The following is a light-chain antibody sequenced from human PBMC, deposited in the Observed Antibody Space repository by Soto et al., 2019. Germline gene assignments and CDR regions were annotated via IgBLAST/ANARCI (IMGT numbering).Light chain of an antibody. V-gene: IGLV2-11*01. Sequence: QSVLTQPRSVSGSPRQSVTISCTGTSSDVGGYNYVSWYQQHPGKAPKLMIYDVSKRPSGVPDRFSGSKSGNTASLTISGLQAEDEADYYCCSYAGSYIDVFGTGTKVTVL. CDR1: SSDVGGYNY. CDR3: CSYAGSYIDV. CDR2: DVS. J-gene: IGLJ1*01.